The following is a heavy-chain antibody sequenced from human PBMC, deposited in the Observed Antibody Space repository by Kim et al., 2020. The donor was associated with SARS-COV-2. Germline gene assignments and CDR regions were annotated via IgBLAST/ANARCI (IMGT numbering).Heavy chain of an antibody. Sequence: GGSLRLSCAASGFTFSRYAMSWARQAQGKGLEWVSTISDSGVRTHYADSVKGRFTISRDNSKSTLFLQMNSLRAEDTAVYYCEASDYWCQGSLVTVSS. CDR1: GFTFSRYA. J-gene: IGHJ4*02. CDR3: EASDY. CDR2: ISDSGVRT. V-gene: IGHV3-23*01.